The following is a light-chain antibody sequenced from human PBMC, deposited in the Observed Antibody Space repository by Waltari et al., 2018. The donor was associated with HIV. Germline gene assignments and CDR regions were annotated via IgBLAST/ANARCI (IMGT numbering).Light chain of an antibody. V-gene: IGLV6-57*03. CDR1: SGTIASNY. CDR3: QTYEISSHVV. Sequence: NFMLTQPHSVSESPGKTITISCTRSSGTIASNYVQWYRQRPGSAPTTVIYEDDQRPSGVPDRFSGSIDRSSNSASLTISGLRPEDEADYFCQTYEISSHVVFGGGTKLTVL. J-gene: IGLJ2*01. CDR2: EDD.